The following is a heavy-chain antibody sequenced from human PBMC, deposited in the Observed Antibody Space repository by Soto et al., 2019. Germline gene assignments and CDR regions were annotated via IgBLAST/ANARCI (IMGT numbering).Heavy chain of an antibody. J-gene: IGHJ6*02. D-gene: IGHD5-18*01. Sequence: PGESLKISCKGSGYSFTSYWIGWVRQMPGKGLEWMGIIYPGDSDTRYSPSFQGQVTISADKSISTAYLQWSSLKASDTAMYYCARHEGHTAMVFRPVVDGMDVWGQGTTVTVSS. CDR1: GYSFTSYW. CDR2: IYPGDSDT. V-gene: IGHV5-51*01. CDR3: ARHEGHTAMVFRPVVDGMDV.